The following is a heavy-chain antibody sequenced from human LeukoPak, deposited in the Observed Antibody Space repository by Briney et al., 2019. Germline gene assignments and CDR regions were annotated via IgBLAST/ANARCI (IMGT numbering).Heavy chain of an antibody. J-gene: IGHJ4*02. CDR3: AREYYGSGSYYNVGY. Sequence: PGGSLRLSCAASGFTFDDYGMSWVRQASGKGLEWVSAINWNGGRTGYADSVKGRFTISRDNAKKSLYVQMNSLRAEDTALYYCAREYYGSGSYYNVGYWGQGTLVTVSS. CDR1: GFTFDDYG. V-gene: IGHV3-20*04. CDR2: INWNGGRT. D-gene: IGHD3-10*01.